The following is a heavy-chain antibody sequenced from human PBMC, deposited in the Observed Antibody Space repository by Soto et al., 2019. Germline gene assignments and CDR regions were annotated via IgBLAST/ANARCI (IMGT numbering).Heavy chain of an antibody. D-gene: IGHD3-22*01. CDR1: GHTLSDFS. CDR2: FDPEDGDP. J-gene: IGHJ4*02. V-gene: IGHV1-24*01. CDR3: ARVRREYDNSGPVDY. Sequence: GASVKVSCKVSGHTLSDFSMHWVRQAPGRGLEWMGGFDPEDGDPIYAQNFQGRVTMTEDSSTDTAYMELSSLGSEDTAMYYCARVRREYDNSGPVDYWGQGTLVTAPQ.